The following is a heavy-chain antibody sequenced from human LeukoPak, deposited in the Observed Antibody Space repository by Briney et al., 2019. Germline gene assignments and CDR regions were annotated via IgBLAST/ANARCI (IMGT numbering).Heavy chain of an antibody. CDR1: GFTFSSYA. V-gene: IGHV3-30*04. J-gene: IGHJ4*02. CDR3: AKDKGSAAAIDY. CDR2: ISYDGSNK. Sequence: PGGSLRLSCAASGFTFSSYAMHWVRQAPGKGLEWVAVISYDGSNKYYADSVKGRFTISRDNSKNTLYLQMNSLRAEDTAVYYCAKDKGSAAAIDYWGQGTLVTVSS. D-gene: IGHD6-13*01.